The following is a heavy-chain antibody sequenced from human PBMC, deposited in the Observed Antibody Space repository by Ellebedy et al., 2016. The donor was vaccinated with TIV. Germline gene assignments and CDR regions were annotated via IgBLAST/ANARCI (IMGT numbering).Heavy chain of an antibody. CDR3: TRDPGGIYDL. CDR2: IRNKANSYAT. D-gene: IGHD3-16*01. Sequence: GESLKISCAASGFIFSDSAMHWVRQASGKGLEWVGRIRNKANSYATAYAASVKGRFTISRYDSKNTAYLQMNSLKTEDTAVYYCTRDPGGIYDLWGRGTLVTVSS. CDR1: GFIFSDSA. V-gene: IGHV3-73*01. J-gene: IGHJ2*01.